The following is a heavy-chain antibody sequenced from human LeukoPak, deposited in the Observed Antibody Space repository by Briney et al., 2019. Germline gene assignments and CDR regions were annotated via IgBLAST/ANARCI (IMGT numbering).Heavy chain of an antibody. Sequence: GGSLRLSCAASGFTFTNYWMAWVRQAPGKGLEWVANIKQDGSVKYYVDSVKGRFTISRDNAKNSLYLQMNSLRAEDTAVYNCARIGYSSSSLDFWGRGTLVTVSS. CDR2: IKQDGSVK. CDR1: GFTFTNYW. CDR3: ARIGYSSSSLDF. V-gene: IGHV3-7*03. D-gene: IGHD6-6*01. J-gene: IGHJ4*02.